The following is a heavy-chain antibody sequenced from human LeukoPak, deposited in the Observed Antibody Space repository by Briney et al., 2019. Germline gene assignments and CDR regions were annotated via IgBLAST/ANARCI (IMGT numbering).Heavy chain of an antibody. V-gene: IGHV3-9*01. Sequence: GGSLGLSCAASGFTFDDYAMHWVRQAPGKGLEWVSGISWNSGSIGYADSVKGRFTISRDNAKNSLYLQMNSLRAEDTALYYCAKDNDTLTGPPGSFDYWGQGTLVTVSS. CDR1: GFTFDDYA. CDR3: AKDNDTLTGPPGSFDY. J-gene: IGHJ4*02. D-gene: IGHD3-9*01. CDR2: ISWNSGSI.